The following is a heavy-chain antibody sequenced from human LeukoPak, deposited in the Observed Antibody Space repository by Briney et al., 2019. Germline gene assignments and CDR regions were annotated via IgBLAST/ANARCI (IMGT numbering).Heavy chain of an antibody. CDR1: GSRFTNYW. CDR3: GYCPGDCYIPDY. Sequence: GESLQISCKGSGSRFTNYWINWVRQMPGKGLEWMGRIDPSDSHTYYSPSFQGHVTISADKSINTAYLQWSSLQASDTAMYYCGYCPGDCYIPDYWGQGTLVTVSS. J-gene: IGHJ4*02. CDR2: IDPSDSHT. V-gene: IGHV5-10-1*01. D-gene: IGHD2-21*02.